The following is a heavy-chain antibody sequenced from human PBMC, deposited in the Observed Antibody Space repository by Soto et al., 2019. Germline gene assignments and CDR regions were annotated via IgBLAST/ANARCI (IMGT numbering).Heavy chain of an antibody. CDR3: AKDRTYYYDSSGYWPFYYYYGMDV. Sequence: GGSLRLSCAASGFTFSSYAMSWVRQAPGKGLEWVSAISGSGGSTYYADSVKGRFTISRDNSKNTLYLQMNSLRAEDTAVYYCAKDRTYYYDSSGYWPFYYYYGMDVWGQGTTVTVS. CDR1: GFTFSSYA. CDR2: ISGSGGST. J-gene: IGHJ6*02. D-gene: IGHD3-22*01. V-gene: IGHV3-23*01.